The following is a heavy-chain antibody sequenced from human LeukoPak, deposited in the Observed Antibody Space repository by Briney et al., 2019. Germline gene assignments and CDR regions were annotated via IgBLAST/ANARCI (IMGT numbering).Heavy chain of an antibody. J-gene: IGHJ4*02. CDR2: ISYDGSNK. V-gene: IGHV3-30*03. CDR3: ARDGECSSTSCYIGKIDY. CDR1: GFTFSSYW. Sequence: PGGSLRLSCAASGFTFSSYWMHWVRQAPGKGLEWVAVISYDGSNKYYADSVKGRFTISRDNSKNTLHLQMNSLRAEDTAVYYCARDGECSSTSCYIGKIDYWGQGTLVTVSS. D-gene: IGHD2-2*02.